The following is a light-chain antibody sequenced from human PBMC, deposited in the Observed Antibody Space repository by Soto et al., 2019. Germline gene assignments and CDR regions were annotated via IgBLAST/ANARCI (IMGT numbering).Light chain of an antibody. CDR2: AAS. Sequence: DIQMTQSPCSLSASVGDRVTITCRASQSISSYLNWYQQKPGKAPKLLIYAASSMQSGVPSRFSGSGSGTDFTLTISSLQPEDFAAYYCQQYYSSPITFGQGTRLEIK. V-gene: IGKV1-39*01. J-gene: IGKJ5*01. CDR3: QQYYSSPIT. CDR1: QSISSY.